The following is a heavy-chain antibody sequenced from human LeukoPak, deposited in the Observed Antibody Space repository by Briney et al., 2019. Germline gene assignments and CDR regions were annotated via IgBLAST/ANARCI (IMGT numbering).Heavy chain of an antibody. CDR1: GGFISSYY. CDR2: IYYSGST. D-gene: IGHD5-24*01. V-gene: IGHV4-59*01. J-gene: IGHJ4*02. Sequence: SETLSLTCTVSGGFISSYYWSWIRQPPGKGLEWIGYIYYSGSTNYNPSLKSRVTISVDTSKNQFSLKLSSVTAADTAVYYCARGGGDGYYFDYWGQGTLVTVSS. CDR3: ARGGGDGYYFDY.